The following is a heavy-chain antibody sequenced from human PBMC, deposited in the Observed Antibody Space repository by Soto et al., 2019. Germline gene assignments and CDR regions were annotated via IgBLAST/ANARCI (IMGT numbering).Heavy chain of an antibody. CDR2: ISGGGGST. J-gene: IGHJ6*03. CDR1: NYS. Sequence: NYSVSLVSPATGKGLEWVSAISGGGGSTYYADSVKGRFTISRDNSKNTLYLQMNSLRAEDTAVYYCANSYYFWSGDKRYYYSVMAVLGNGSKVT. V-gene: IGHV3-23*01. D-gene: IGHD3-3*01. CDR3: ANSYYFWSGDKRYYYSVMAV.